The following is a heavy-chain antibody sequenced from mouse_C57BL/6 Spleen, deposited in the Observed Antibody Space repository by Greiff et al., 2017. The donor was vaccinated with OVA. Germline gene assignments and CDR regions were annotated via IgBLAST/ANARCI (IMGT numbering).Heavy chain of an antibody. Sequence: EVQVVESGGGLVKPGGSLKLSCAASGFTFSDYGMHWVRQAPEKGLEWVAYISSGSSTIYYADTVKGRFTISRDNAKNTLFLQMTSLRSEDTAMYYCARSPYYDYDEGYAMDYWGQGTSVTDSS. J-gene: IGHJ4*01. CDR2: ISSGSSTI. CDR1: GFTFSDYG. V-gene: IGHV5-17*01. D-gene: IGHD2-4*01. CDR3: ARSPYYDYDEGYAMDY.